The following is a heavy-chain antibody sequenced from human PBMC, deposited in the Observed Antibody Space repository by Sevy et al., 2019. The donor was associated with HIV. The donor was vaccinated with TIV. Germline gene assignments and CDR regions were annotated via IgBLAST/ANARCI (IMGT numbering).Heavy chain of an antibody. V-gene: IGHV3-7*01. CDR3: ARGDYYDSSGYYYRSIYFDY. J-gene: IGHJ4*02. CDR1: GFTFSTYA. D-gene: IGHD3-22*01. CDR2: IKQDGSEK. Sequence: GGSLRLSCTASGFTFSTYAMSWVRQAPGKGLEWVANIKQDGSEKYYVDSVKGRFTISRDNAKNSLYLQMNSLRAEDTAVYYCARGDYYDSSGYYYRSIYFDYWGQGTLVTVSS.